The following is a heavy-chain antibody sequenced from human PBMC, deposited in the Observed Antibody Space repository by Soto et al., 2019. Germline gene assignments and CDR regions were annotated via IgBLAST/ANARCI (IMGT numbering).Heavy chain of an antibody. CDR2: SSDRRTGNT. CDR3: TTWLTGHFDF. Sequence: GGSLRLSCAASGFTFSSYTLNWVRRAPGKGLEWVATSSDRRTGNTHYSDSVRGRFTLSRDYSRNILFLQMDSLRADDTALYFCTTWLTGHFDFWGRGTLVTVS. D-gene: IGHD6-19*01. CDR1: GFTFSSYT. J-gene: IGHJ4*02. V-gene: IGHV3-23*01.